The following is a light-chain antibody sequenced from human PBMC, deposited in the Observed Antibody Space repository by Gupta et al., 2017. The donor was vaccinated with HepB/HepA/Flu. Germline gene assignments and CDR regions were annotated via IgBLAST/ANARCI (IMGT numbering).Light chain of an antibody. V-gene: IGKV1-39*01. CDR1: QTIRTY. J-gene: IGKJ1*01. CDR2: AAS. CDR3: QQTYSTPWT. Sequence: DIQMTQSPSSLSAVLGDRVTITCRPSQTIRTYLNWYQQKPGKAPQVLISAASRLQGGVPSRFSGSGFDTDFTLTINGLQPEDLGTYYCQQTYSTPWTFGQGTKVEI.